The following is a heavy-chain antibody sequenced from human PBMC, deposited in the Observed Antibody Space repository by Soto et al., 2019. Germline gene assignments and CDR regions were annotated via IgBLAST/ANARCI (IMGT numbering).Heavy chain of an antibody. V-gene: IGHV3-21*01. CDR2: ISSSSSYI. J-gene: IGHJ4*02. CDR1: GFTFSSYS. D-gene: IGHD2-2*01. Sequence: SGGSLRLSCAASGFTFSSYSMNWVRQAPGKGLEWVSSISSSSSYIYYADSVKGRFTISRDNAKNSLYLQMNSLRAEDTAVYYCARAPGYCSSTSCWDFDYWGQGTLVTVSS. CDR3: ARAPGYCSSTSCWDFDY.